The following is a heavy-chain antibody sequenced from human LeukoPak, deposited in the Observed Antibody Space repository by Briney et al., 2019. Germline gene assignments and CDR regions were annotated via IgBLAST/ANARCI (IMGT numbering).Heavy chain of an antibody. J-gene: IGHJ4*02. CDR1: GDSINSLDL. CDR2: MYLSGTT. CDR3: AGLVGRYSSGLYYYYFDY. D-gene: IGHD3-22*01. V-gene: IGHV4-4*02. Sequence: SGTLSLTCTVSGDSINSLDLWSWVRQPPGKGLEWIGEMYLSGTTHSNPTVKSRVTISIDKSKNQFFLNLSSVTAADTAVYYCAGLVGRYSSGLYYYYFDYWGQGTLVTVSS.